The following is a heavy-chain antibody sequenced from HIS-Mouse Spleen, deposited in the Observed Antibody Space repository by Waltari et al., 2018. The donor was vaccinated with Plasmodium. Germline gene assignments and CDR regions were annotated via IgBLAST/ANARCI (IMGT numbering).Heavy chain of an antibody. J-gene: IGHJ4*02. V-gene: IGHV4-34*01. CDR2: INHSGST. CDR3: ARLVVVASKDSY. Sequence: QVQLQQWGAGLLTLSETMSLTCAVYGGYISGYYWSWLRQQPGKGREWIGEINHSGSTNYNPSLKSRVTISVDTSKNQFSLKLSSVTAADTAVYYCARLVVVASKDSYWGQGTLVTVSS. CDR1: GGYISGYY. D-gene: IGHD2-15*01.